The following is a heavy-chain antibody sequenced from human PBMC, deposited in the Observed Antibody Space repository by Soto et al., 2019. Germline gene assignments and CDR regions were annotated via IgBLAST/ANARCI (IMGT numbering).Heavy chain of an antibody. D-gene: IGHD4-4*01. Sequence: QVQLVQSGAEVKKPGASVKVSCKASGYTFTDYYLHWVRQAPGQGLEWMAWISPNTCGTDYAQTFQGRVTLTRDTSVTTAYMELSSLRSDDTAVYYCASGRRLGDDSSFGGYWGQGTLVTVSS. CDR3: ASGRRLGDDSSFGGY. CDR1: GYTFTDYY. CDR2: ISPNTCGT. J-gene: IGHJ4*02. V-gene: IGHV1-2*02.